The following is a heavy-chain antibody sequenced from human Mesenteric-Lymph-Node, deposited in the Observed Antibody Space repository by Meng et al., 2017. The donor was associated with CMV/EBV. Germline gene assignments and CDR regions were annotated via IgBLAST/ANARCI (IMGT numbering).Heavy chain of an antibody. D-gene: IGHD5-18*01. J-gene: IGHJ5*02. CDR3: ARGPRGYSYEKDWFDP. V-gene: IGHV4-61*08. Sequence: SETLSLTCTVSGGSVSSGGYFWSWIRQTPGKGLEWIGYIYNSGSTNYNPSLKSRVTISVDTSKNQFSLKLTFVTAADTAVYYCARGPRGYSYEKDWFDPWGQGTLVTVSS. CDR2: IYNSGST. CDR1: GGSVSSGGYF.